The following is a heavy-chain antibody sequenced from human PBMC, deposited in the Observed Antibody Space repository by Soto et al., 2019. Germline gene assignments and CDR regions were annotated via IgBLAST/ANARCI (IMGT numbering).Heavy chain of an antibody. Sequence: GASVKVSCKASGYTFTNYGITWVRQAPGQGLEWMGWISAYNGNTHYTQRLQGRVTMTTDTSTSTAYMELRGLRSDDTAVYYCERVRQLVGYFYYYMDVGGKGTTVTVSS. CDR2: ISAYNGNT. CDR3: ERVRQLVGYFYYYMDV. CDR1: GYTFTNYG. J-gene: IGHJ6*03. V-gene: IGHV1-18*01. D-gene: IGHD6-6*01.